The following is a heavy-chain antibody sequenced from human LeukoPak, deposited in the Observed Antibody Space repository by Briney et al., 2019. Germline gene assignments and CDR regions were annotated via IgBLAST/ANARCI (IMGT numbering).Heavy chain of an antibody. D-gene: IGHD2-2*02. CDR2: IWYDGSNK. CDR1: GFTFARSG. Sequence: GRSLRLSCAASGFTFARSGIHWVRQAPGKGLEWVAVIWYDGSNKYYADSVKGRFTISRDNSKNTLYLQMNSLRAEDTAVYYCAREQPAAISYYYYGMDVWGQGTTVTVSS. CDR3: AREQPAAISYYYYGMDV. J-gene: IGHJ6*02. V-gene: IGHV3-33*08.